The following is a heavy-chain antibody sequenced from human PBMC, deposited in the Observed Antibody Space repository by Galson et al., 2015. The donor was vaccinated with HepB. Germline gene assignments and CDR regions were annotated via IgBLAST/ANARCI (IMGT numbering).Heavy chain of an antibody. CDR3: AKVADILTGTIYDAFDI. CDR1: GFTFDDYA. J-gene: IGHJ3*02. D-gene: IGHD3-9*01. Sequence: CAASGFTFDDYAMHWVRQAPGKGLEWVSGISWNSGSIGYADSVKGRFTISRDNAKNSLYLQMNSLRAEDTALYYCAKVADILTGTIYDAFDIWGQGTMVTVSS. CDR2: ISWNSGSI. V-gene: IGHV3-9*01.